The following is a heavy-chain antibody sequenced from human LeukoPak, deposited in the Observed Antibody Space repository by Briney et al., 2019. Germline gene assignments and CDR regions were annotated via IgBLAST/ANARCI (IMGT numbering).Heavy chain of an antibody. CDR1: GGSISSSSYY. D-gene: IGHD2-15*01. Sequence: SETLSLTCTVSGGSISSSSYYWSWIRQPPGKGLEWIGYIYYSGSTNYNPSLKSPVTISVDTSKNQFSLKLSSVTAADTAVYYCARRRILDSWGQGTLVTVSS. V-gene: IGHV4-61*05. CDR2: IYYSGST. J-gene: IGHJ4*02. CDR3: ARRRILDS.